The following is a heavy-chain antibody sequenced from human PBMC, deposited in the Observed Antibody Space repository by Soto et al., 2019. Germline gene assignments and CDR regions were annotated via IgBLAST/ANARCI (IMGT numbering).Heavy chain of an antibody. CDR3: ARNAYFDS. CDR1: GGSISTYY. V-gene: IGHV4-59*01. J-gene: IGHJ4*02. CDR2: VLNTGDT. Sequence: DPLSLTCIASGGSISTYYWSCIRQPPGKGLEWIGYVLNTGDTNYNPSLKSRVTISLDMSKKQFSLNLTSLTAADTAIYYCARNAYFDSWGQGTLVTVSS.